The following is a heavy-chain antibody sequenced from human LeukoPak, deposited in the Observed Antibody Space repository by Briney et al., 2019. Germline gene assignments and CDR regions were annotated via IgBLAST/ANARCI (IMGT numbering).Heavy chain of an antibody. V-gene: IGHV4-61*01. CDR2: IYYSGST. J-gene: IGHJ4*02. D-gene: IGHD2-15*01. CDR3: ARAGRDCSGGSCYPLDY. CDR1: GGSISSSSYY. Sequence: PSETLSLTCTVSGGSISSSSYYWSWIRQPPGKGLEWIGYIYYSGSTNYNPSLKSRVTISVDTSKNQFSLKLSSVTAADTAVYYCARAGRDCSGGSCYPLDYWGQGTLVTVSS.